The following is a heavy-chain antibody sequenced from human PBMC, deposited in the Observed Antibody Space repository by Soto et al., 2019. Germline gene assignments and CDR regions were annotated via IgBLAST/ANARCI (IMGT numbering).Heavy chain of an antibody. D-gene: IGHD3-10*01. V-gene: IGHV3-23*01. J-gene: IGHJ4*02. CDR3: AKDRGPSGSTNY. CDR1: GFTFNNYA. Sequence: EVQLLESGGGLVQPGGSLRLSCATSGFTFNNYAMSWVSQDPGKGLEWVSAISGSGDNTYYADSVKGRFTISRDNSKNTLYLQMNSLRAEDTAIYYCAKDRGPSGSTNYWGQGTLVTVSS. CDR2: ISGSGDNT.